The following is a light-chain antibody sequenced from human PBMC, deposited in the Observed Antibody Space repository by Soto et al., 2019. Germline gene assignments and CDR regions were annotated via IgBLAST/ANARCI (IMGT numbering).Light chain of an antibody. CDR1: RGISSY. CDR3: QQLNSYPWT. V-gene: IGKV1-9*01. J-gene: IGKJ1*01. Sequence: DIQLTQSPSFLSASVGDRVTITCRASRGISSYLAWYQQKPGKAPKLLIYAASTLQSGVPSRFSGSGSGTELTLTISSLQPEDFATYYCQQLNSYPWTFGQGTKVEIK. CDR2: AAS.